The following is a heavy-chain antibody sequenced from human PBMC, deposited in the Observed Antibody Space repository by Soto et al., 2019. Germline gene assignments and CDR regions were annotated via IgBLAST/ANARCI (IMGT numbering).Heavy chain of an antibody. Sequence: DVQQVESGGDLVKPGGSLRLSCAASGFTVSDAWMNWVRQAPGKGLEWVGRIRSEADGGTTDYAAPVEGRFTISRDDSKNTLYLQMNSLKVEDTAVYYCSDTSVRGNSSWDYWGQGTLVTVSS. CDR3: SDTSVRGNSSWDY. CDR1: GFTVSDAW. J-gene: IGHJ4*02. D-gene: IGHD6-13*01. CDR2: IRSEADGGTT. V-gene: IGHV3-15*07.